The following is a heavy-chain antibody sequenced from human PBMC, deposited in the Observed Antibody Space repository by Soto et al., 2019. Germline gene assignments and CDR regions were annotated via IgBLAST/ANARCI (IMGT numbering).Heavy chain of an antibody. CDR1: GFTFSSYG. J-gene: IGHJ3*02. V-gene: IGHV3-33*01. D-gene: IGHD6-13*01. Sequence: GGSLRLSCAAYGFTFSSYGMHWVRQAPGKGLEWVAVIWYDGSNKYYADSVKGRFTISRDNSKNTLYLQMNSLRAEDTAVYYCVVGGIEALSDLLNAFDICGRGTMVTVSS. CDR2: IWYDGSNK. CDR3: VVGGIEALSDLLNAFDI.